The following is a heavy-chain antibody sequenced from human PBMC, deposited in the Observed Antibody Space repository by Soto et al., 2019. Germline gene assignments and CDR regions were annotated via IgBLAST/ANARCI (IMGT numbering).Heavy chain of an antibody. CDR2: ISGFGGST. D-gene: IGHD6-19*01. CDR1: GFTFSTYA. Sequence: EVQLLESGGGLVQPGGSLRLSCAASGFTFSTYAMSWVRQAPGEGLEWVSGISGFGGSTYYTDSVTGRFTTSRDNSKNALYLQMNSLRAEDTAIYYCAKSLVAGTEVPNYFYFWGQGTLVTVSS. CDR3: AKSLVAGTEVPNYFYF. J-gene: IGHJ4*02. V-gene: IGHV3-23*01.